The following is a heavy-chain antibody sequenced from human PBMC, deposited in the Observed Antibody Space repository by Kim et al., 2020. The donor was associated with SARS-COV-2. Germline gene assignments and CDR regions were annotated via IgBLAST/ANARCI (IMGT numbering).Heavy chain of an antibody. D-gene: IGHD1-26*01. V-gene: IGHV4-59*08. CDR3: ARQGATTRGAFDY. Sequence: SQTLSHTCTVSGGSIGSYYWSWIRQPPGKGLEWIGYIYYSGSTNYNPSLKSRVTISVDTSKNQFSLKLSSVTAADTAVYYCARQGATTRGAFDYWGQGTL. J-gene: IGHJ4*02. CDR1: GGSIGSYY. CDR2: IYYSGST.